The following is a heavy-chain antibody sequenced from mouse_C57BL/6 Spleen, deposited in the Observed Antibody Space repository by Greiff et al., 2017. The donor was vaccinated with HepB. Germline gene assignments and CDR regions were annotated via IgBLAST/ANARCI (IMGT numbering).Heavy chain of an antibody. V-gene: IGHV1-61*01. CDR3: ARSGETAQAKDAMDY. D-gene: IGHD3-2*02. CDR1: GYTFTSYC. J-gene: IGHJ4*01. Sequence: VQLQESGAELVRPGSSVKLSCKASGYTFTSYCMDWVKQRPGQGLEWIGNIYPSDSETHYNQKFKDKATLTVDKSSSTAYMQLSSLTSEDSAVYYCARSGETAQAKDAMDYWGQGTSVTVSS. CDR2: IYPSDSET.